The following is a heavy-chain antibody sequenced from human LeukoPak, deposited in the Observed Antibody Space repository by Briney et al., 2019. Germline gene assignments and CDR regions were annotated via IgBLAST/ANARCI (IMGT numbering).Heavy chain of an antibody. D-gene: IGHD5-24*01. CDR2: INPSGGST. V-gene: IGHV1-46*01. Sequence: GASVKVSCKASGYTFTSYYMHWVRQAPGQGLEWMGIINPSGGSTSYAQKFQGRVTMTRDTSTSTVYMELSSLRFEDTAVYYCAREMATGHFDYWGQGTLVTVSS. CDR3: AREMATGHFDY. CDR1: GYTFTSYY. J-gene: IGHJ4*02.